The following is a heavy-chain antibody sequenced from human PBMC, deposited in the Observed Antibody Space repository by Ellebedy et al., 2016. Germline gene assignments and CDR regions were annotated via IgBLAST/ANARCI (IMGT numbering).Heavy chain of an antibody. CDR1: GFTFSNYA. CDR3: ARDGLYCSGTSCYPVDFDY. V-gene: IGHV3-48*01. CDR2: ISSSGGTI. J-gene: IGHJ4*02. Sequence: GESLKISCAASGFTFSNYAMNWVRQAPGQGLEWVSYISSSGGTIYYADSVKGRFTISRDNAKNSLSLEMTSLRVEDTAVYYCARDGLYCSGTSCYPVDFDYWGQGTLVTVST. D-gene: IGHD2-2*01.